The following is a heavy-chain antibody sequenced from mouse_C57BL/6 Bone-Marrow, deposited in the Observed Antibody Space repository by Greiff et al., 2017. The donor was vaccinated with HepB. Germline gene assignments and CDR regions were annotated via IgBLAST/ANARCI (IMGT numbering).Heavy chain of an antibody. CDR2: INPRNGGT. CDR1: GYTFTSYW. Sequence: VQLQQPGTELVKPGASVKLSCKASGYTFTSYWIPWVKQRPGQGLEWIGNINPRNGGTDYSEKFKSKATLTVDKSSSTAYMQRSSLSSDESAAYYCARGWLPYAMDYWGQGTSVTVSA. CDR3: ARGWLPYAMDY. D-gene: IGHD2-3*01. V-gene: IGHV1-53*01. J-gene: IGHJ4*01.